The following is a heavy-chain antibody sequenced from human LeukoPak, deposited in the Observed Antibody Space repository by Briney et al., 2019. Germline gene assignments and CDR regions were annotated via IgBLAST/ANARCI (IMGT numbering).Heavy chain of an antibody. V-gene: IGHV3-15*01. J-gene: IGHJ4*02. CDR2: MKSKTDGGTA. Sequence: GGSLRLSCAASGFTFSYAWMSWVRQAPGKGLEWVGRMKSKTDGGTADYAAPVKGRFTISRDDSKNTLFLQMSGLRTEDTAVYFCTTFDYDILTDDGSFDSWGQGTLVTVSS. CDR1: GFTFSYAW. D-gene: IGHD3-9*01. CDR3: TTFDYDILTDDGSFDS.